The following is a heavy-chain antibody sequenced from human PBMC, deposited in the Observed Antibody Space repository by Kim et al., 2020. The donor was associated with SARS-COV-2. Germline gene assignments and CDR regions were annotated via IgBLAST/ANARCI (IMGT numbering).Heavy chain of an antibody. CDR3: ARDRQYYDILTGYRAAFDI. V-gene: IGHV4-4*06. D-gene: IGHD3-9*01. Sequence: KSRVTMSVDTSKNQFSLKLSSVTAADTAVYYCARDRQYYDILTGYRAAFDIWGQGTMVTVSS. J-gene: IGHJ3*02.